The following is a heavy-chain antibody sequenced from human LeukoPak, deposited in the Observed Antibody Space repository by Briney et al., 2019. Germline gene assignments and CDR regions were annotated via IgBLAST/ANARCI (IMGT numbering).Heavy chain of an antibody. Sequence: ASVKVSCKASGYTFTSYYMHWVRQAPGQGLEWMGIINPSGGSTSYAQKFQGRVTMARDTSTSTVYMELSSLRSEDTAVYYCARDFDCSSTSCYDQGDYWGQGTLVTVSS. CDR1: GYTFTSYY. CDR3: ARDFDCSSTSCYDQGDY. J-gene: IGHJ4*02. D-gene: IGHD2-2*01. CDR2: INPSGGST. V-gene: IGHV1-46*01.